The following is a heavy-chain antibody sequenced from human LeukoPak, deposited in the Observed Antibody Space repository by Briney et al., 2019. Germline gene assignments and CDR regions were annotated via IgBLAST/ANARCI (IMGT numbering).Heavy chain of an antibody. CDR3: AKLWECSTANCYGGDY. J-gene: IGHJ4*02. CDR1: GFTFSTYA. D-gene: IGHD2-2*01. CDR2: ISGSGGST. V-gene: IGHV3-23*01. Sequence: GGSLRLSCAASGFTFSTYAMSWVRQAPGKGLEWVSAISGSGGSTYYADSVKGRFTISRDNFKNTLYLQMNSLRAEDTAVYYCAKLWECSTANCYGGDYWGQGTLVTVSS.